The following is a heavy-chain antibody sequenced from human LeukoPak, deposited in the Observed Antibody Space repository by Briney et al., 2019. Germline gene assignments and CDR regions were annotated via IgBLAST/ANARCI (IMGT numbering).Heavy chain of an antibody. CDR2: INSVGSRT. CDR3: TSDTVDTALGIDY. J-gene: IGHJ4*02. V-gene: IGHV3-74*01. D-gene: IGHD5-18*01. Sequence: AGSLRLSCAAPGSTFSSHWMHWVRQAPGKGLVWVSRINSVGSRTDYADSVKGRFTISRDNARNTLYLQMNSLRAEDTAVYYCTSDTVDTALGIDYWGQGTLVTVSS. CDR1: GSTFSSHW.